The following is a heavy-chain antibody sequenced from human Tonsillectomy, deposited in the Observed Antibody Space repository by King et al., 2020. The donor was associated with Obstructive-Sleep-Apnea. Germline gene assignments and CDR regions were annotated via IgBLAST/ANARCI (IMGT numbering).Heavy chain of an antibody. Sequence: GDSFTRCSPSFQGQVTISADKSISTAYLQWSSLKASDTAMYYCARHGNIVGATYDYWGQGTLVTVSS. D-gene: IGHD1-26*01. J-gene: IGHJ4*02. CDR2: GDSFT. V-gene: IGHV5-51*01. CDR3: ARHGNIVGATYDY.